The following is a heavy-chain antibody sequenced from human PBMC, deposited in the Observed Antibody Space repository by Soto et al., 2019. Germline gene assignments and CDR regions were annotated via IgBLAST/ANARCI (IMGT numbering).Heavy chain of an antibody. CDR2: IGTAGDT. CDR1: GFTFSSYD. Sequence: QPGGSLRLSCAASGFTFSSYDMHWVRQATGKGLEWVSAIGTAGDTYYPGSVKGRFTISRENAKNSLYLQMNSLRAGDTAVYYCARSRGPSWFDPWGQGTLVTVSS. CDR3: ARSRGPSWFDP. J-gene: IGHJ5*02. V-gene: IGHV3-13*01.